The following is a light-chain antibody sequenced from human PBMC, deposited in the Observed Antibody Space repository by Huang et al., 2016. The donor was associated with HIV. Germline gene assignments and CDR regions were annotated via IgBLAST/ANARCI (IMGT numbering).Light chain of an antibody. V-gene: IGKV1-39*01. J-gene: IGKJ2*01. Sequence: DIQMTQSPSSLSASVGARVTLTCRTSQDIGSHLNWYQQRPGIAPKLLIYVSSTLHSGVPSRFSAGGAGTDFTLTISNLQPEDFATYYCQHSYVSLGYTFGQGTKLEI. CDR3: QHSYVSLGYT. CDR1: QDIGSH. CDR2: VSS.